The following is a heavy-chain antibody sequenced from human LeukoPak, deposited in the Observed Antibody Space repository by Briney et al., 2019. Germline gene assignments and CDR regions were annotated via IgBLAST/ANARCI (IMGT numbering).Heavy chain of an antibody. CDR1: GFTFSSYG. V-gene: IGHV3-33*01. CDR2: IWYDGSNK. CDR3: ARGPMLRGVISPHYFDY. D-gene: IGHD3-10*01. Sequence: GGSLRLSCAASGFTFSSYGMHWVRQAPGKGLEWVADIWYDGSNKYYADSVKGRFTISRDNSKNTLYLQMNSLRAEDTAVYYCARGPMLRGVISPHYFDYWGQGALVTVSS. J-gene: IGHJ4*02.